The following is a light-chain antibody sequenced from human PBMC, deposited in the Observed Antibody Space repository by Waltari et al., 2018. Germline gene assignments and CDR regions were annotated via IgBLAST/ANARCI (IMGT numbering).Light chain of an antibody. J-gene: IGLJ1*01. V-gene: IGLV2-14*03. CDR2: DVN. CDR3: SSYTSTSTYV. Sequence: QSALTQPASVSGSPGQSITISCTGTRSDIGGYNYVSWYQQHPGKGPKLMIYDVNNRPSGVSNRFSGSKSGNTASLTISGLQAEDEADYYCSSYTSTSTYVFGGGTKVTVL. CDR1: RSDIGGYNY.